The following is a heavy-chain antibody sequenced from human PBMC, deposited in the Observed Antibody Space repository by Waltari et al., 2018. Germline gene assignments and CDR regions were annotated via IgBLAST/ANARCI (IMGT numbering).Heavy chain of an antibody. D-gene: IGHD3-22*01. CDR2: ISGNSNHI. Sequence: EVQLVESGVGLVKPGGSLRLSCAASEFTFIIYSMTWFRQAPGKGLEWVSSISGNSNHIYYADSVKGRFTISRDNAKNSLYLQMNSLRAEDTAVYYCARVLTSRSSGYSYYFDYWGQGTLVTVSS. V-gene: IGHV3-21*01. CDR3: ARVLTSRSSGYSYYFDY. CDR1: EFTFIIYS. J-gene: IGHJ4*02.